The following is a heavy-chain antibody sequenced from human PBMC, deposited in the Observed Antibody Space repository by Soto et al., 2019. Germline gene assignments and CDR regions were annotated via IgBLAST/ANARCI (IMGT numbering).Heavy chain of an antibody. CDR1: GYMFPSYG. CDR2: ISTYNGNT. Sequence: ASVKVSCKTSGYMFPSYGISWARQAPGQGLEWMGWISTYNGNTKYAQGLQGRVTMTTDTSTTTAYMELRSLRSDDTAVYYCTRSTTVGTPPSDHWGQGTLVTVSS. D-gene: IGHD1-1*01. V-gene: IGHV1-18*04. CDR3: TRSTTVGTPPSDH. J-gene: IGHJ4*02.